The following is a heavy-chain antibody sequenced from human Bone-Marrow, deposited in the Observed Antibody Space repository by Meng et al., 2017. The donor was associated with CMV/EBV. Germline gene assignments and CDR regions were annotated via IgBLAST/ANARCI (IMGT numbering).Heavy chain of an antibody. J-gene: IGHJ1*01. Sequence: GESLKISCAASGFTFSSYAMSWVRQAPGKGLEWVSVIYSGGSSTYYADSVKGRVTISRDNAKNSVFLQMTSLRAEDSALYFCARGGGSDFREFYQNWGQGTLVTVSS. V-gene: IGHV3-23*03. CDR1: GFTFSSYA. D-gene: IGHD2-21*02. CDR2: IYSGGSST. CDR3: ARGGGSDFREFYQN.